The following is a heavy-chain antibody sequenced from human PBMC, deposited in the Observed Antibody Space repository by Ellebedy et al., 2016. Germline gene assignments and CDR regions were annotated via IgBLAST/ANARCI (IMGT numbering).Heavy chain of an antibody. CDR2: IKQDGSEK. CDR1: GFTFSSYW. D-gene: IGHD1-1*01. V-gene: IGHV3-7*03. Sequence: GESLKISCAASGFTFSSYWMSWVRQAPGKGLEWVANIKQDGSEKYYVDSVKGRFTISRDNAKNSLYLQMNSLRAEDTAVYYCARKLERHFDYWGQGTLVTVSS. CDR3: ARKLERHFDY. J-gene: IGHJ4*02.